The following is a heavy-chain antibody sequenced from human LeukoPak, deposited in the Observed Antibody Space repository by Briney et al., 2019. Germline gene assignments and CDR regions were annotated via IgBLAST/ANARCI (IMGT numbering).Heavy chain of an antibody. J-gene: IGHJ4*02. CDR3: ARRQGCSSSSCPPDY. Sequence: GESLKISCRGSGYSFTTYWIGWVRQMPGKGLEWMGIIYPGDSDTRYTPSFQAQVTRSADKSINTAYLQWSSLRASDTAMYYCARRQGCSSSSCPPDYWGQGTLVTVSP. CDR2: IYPGDSDT. CDR1: GYSFTTYW. D-gene: IGHD2-2*01. V-gene: IGHV5-51*01.